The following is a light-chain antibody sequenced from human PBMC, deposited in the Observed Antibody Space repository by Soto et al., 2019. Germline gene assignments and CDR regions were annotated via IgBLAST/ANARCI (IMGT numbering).Light chain of an antibody. V-gene: IGKV1-5*03. CDR2: KAS. Sequence: EVTQKNYTLSGSVGDRVTITCRASQTISSWLAWYQQKPGKAPKLLINKASTLERGVPSRFSGSGSGTEFTLTISSLQPDDFTTYYCQHYNSYSEGFGQ. J-gene: IGKJ1*01. CDR3: QHYNSYSEG. CDR1: QTISSW.